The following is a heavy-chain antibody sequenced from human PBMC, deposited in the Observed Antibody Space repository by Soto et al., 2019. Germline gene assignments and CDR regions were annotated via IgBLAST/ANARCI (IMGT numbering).Heavy chain of an antibody. V-gene: IGHV1-69*12. J-gene: IGHJ6*01. CDR3: ARDKARPQLGGNYYYIMDV. CDR2: IMPVFPTP. D-gene: IGHD3-3*02. Sequence: QVQLVQSGAEVKKPGSSVKVSCKTSGGTFRTSAISWVRQAPGQGLEWMGGIMPVFPTPDYAQKFQGRVTITADESTGTAYMELSSLRSADTAVYYCARDKARPQLGGNYYYIMDVWGQGTTVTVSS. CDR1: GGTFRTSA.